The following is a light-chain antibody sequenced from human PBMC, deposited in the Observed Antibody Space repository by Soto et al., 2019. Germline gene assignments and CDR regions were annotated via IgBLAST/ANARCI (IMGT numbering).Light chain of an antibody. Sequence: DIQMTQSPSSLSASVGDRATITCRASQSISSYLNWYQQKPGKAPKLLIYAASSLQSGVPSRFSGSGSGTDFTLTISSLQPEDFATYYCQQSYSTPVTFGQGTKV. J-gene: IGKJ1*01. V-gene: IGKV1-39*01. CDR1: QSISSY. CDR3: QQSYSTPVT. CDR2: AAS.